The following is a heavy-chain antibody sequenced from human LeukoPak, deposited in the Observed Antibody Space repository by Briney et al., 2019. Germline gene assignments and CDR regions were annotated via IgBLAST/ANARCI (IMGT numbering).Heavy chain of an antibody. CDR2: ISYDGSNK. V-gene: IGHV3-30*18. CDR1: GFTFSSYG. D-gene: IGHD4-11*01. Sequence: GGSLRLSCAASGFTFSSYGMHWVRQAPGKGLEWVAVISYDGSNKYYADSVKGRFTISRDNSKNTLYLQMNSLRAEDTAVYYCAKRTLRGGGATVTHFDYWAREPWSPSPQ. CDR3: AKRTLRGGGATVTHFDY. J-gene: IGHJ4*02.